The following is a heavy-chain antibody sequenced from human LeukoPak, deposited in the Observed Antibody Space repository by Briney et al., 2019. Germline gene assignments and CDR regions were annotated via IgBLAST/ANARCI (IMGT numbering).Heavy chain of an antibody. CDR2: ISAYNGNT. CDR1: GYTFTIYG. D-gene: IGHD6-13*01. V-gene: IGHV1-18*01. J-gene: IGHJ6*02. Sequence: ASVKVSCKASGYTFTIYGISWVRQAPGQGLEWMGWISAYNGNTNYAQKLQGRVTMTTDTSTSTAYMELRSLRSDDTAVYYCARDVIGSSWFCYYYGMDVRGQGTTVTVSS. CDR3: ARDVIGSSWFCYYYGMDV.